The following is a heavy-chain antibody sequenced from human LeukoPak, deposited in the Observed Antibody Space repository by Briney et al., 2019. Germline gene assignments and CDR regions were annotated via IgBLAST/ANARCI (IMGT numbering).Heavy chain of an antibody. V-gene: IGHV4-39*01. Sequence: SETLSLTCTVSGDSINTSNYFWGWIRPSTGKGLEWISNIYYIGTSGYNPSLKCRVPISIYTSKNQFSLNLRSVTAADTAFYYCARHRSGSYIRYFDFWGQGALVSVSS. D-gene: IGHD1-26*01. J-gene: IGHJ4*02. CDR2: IYYIGTS. CDR1: GDSINTSNYF. CDR3: ARHRSGSYIRYFDF.